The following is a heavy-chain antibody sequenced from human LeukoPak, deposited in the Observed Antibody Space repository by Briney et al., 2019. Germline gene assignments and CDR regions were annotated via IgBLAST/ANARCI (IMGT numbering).Heavy chain of an antibody. CDR3: ARQKGPRDITSLPLMDV. CDR2: IFYIGST. CDR1: GGSISRSNYY. D-gene: IGHD2-15*01. Sequence: SETLSLTCSVSGGSISRSNYYWVWIPQPPGKGLEWIGSIFYIGSTYYNPSLKSRVTISIDTSRNHFYLRLSSETAADKGVYYCARQKGPRDITSLPLMDVWGQGTTVTVSS. V-gene: IGHV4-39*01. J-gene: IGHJ6*02.